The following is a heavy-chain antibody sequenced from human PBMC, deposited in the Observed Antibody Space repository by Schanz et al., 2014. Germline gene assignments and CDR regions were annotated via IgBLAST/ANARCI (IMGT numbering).Heavy chain of an antibody. CDR2: ISPNGVTI. CDR3: ARVEVFMVQGLIPSYYFDS. Sequence: EVQLVESGGGLIQPGGSLRLSCAASGFTFSSYNMNWVRQAPGKGLEWVAHISPNGVTIYYADSVKGRFTISRDDAKNSLYLQMNSLSAEDTAVYYCARVEVFMVQGLIPSYYFDSWGQGTPVTVSS. J-gene: IGHJ4*02. D-gene: IGHD3-10*01. V-gene: IGHV3-48*01. CDR1: GFTFSSYN.